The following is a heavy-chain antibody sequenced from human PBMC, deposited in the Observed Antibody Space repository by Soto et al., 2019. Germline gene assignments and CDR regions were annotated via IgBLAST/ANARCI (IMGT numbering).Heavy chain of an antibody. CDR3: ARVLPPFDP. V-gene: IGHV1-18*01. J-gene: IGHJ5*02. Sequence: QVQLVQSGAEVKKPGASVKVSCKASGYTFTSYGISWVRQAPGQGLEWMGWINAYNGNTNYAQKLQGRVTMNTDTSTSTAYMELRSLRSEERVVYSCARVLPPFDPWGQGTLVTVSS. CDR1: GYTFTSYG. CDR2: INAYNGNT.